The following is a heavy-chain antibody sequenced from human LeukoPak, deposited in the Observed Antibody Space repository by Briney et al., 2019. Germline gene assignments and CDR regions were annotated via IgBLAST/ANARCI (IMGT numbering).Heavy chain of an antibody. V-gene: IGHV5-51*01. D-gene: IGHD6-13*01. CDR3: ARRQLVLADAFDI. J-gene: IGHJ3*02. Sequence: GESLQISCKGSGYSFTSYWIGWVRQMPGKGLEWMGIIYPGDSDTRYSPSFQGQVTISADKSISTAYLQWSSLKASDTAMYYCARRQLVLADAFDIWGQGTMVTVSS. CDR1: GYSFTSYW. CDR2: IYPGDSDT.